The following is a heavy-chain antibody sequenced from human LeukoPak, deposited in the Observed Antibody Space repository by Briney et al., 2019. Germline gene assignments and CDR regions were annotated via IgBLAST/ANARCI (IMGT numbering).Heavy chain of an antibody. J-gene: IGHJ6*03. CDR1: GFTFSSYW. V-gene: IGHV3-7*01. Sequence: AGGSLRLSCAASGFTFSSYWMSWVRQAPGKGLEWVANIKQDGSEKYYVDSVKGRFTISRDNAKNSLYLQMNSLRAEDTAVYYCARQDIVVVVAATGDYYYYYMDVWGKGTTVTVSS. CDR3: ARQDIVVVVAATGDYYYYYMDV. D-gene: IGHD2-15*01. CDR2: IKQDGSEK.